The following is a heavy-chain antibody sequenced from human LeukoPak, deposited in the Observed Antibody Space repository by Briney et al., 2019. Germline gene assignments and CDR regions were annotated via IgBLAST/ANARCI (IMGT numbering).Heavy chain of an antibody. CDR1: GGSISSSSYY. CDR2: IYYSGST. J-gene: IGHJ6*03. V-gene: IGHV4-39*01. Sequence: PSETLSLTCTVSGGSISSSSYYWGWLREPPGKGPEWIGGIYYSGSTYYHRSLESRVTISVDTSKNQFSLKLSSVTAADTAVYYCARITGIAVASGPTKSYYYYMDVWGKGTTVTISS. D-gene: IGHD6-19*01. CDR3: ARITGIAVASGPTKSYYYYMDV.